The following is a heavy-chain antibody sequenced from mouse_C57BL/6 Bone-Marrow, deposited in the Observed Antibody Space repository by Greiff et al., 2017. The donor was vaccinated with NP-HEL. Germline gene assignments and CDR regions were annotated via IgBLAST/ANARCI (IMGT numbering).Heavy chain of an antibody. CDR2: MDPENGDP. Sequence: VQLKQSGAELVRPGASVRCSCTPSAFNIKDTNRHGVKKRPEQGREWIGWMDPENGDPNYASNFRGTATIPADTSSNTAYLQLSSLTSEDTAVYYCTTPVVATRAMDYWGQGTSVTVSS. D-gene: IGHD1-1*01. CDR1: AFNIKDTN. V-gene: IGHV14-4*01. J-gene: IGHJ4*01. CDR3: TTPVVATRAMDY.